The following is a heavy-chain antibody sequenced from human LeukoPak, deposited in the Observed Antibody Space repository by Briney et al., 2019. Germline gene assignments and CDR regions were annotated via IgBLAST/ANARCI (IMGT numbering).Heavy chain of an antibody. CDR3: ARVLSLEGAFDI. J-gene: IGHJ3*02. Sequence: GGSLRLSCAASGFTFNSYSMNWVRQAPGKGLEWVSSISSSSSYIYYADSVKGRFTISRDNAKNSLYLQMNSLRAEDTAVYYCARVLSLEGAFDIWGQGTMVTVSS. V-gene: IGHV3-21*01. D-gene: IGHD3-16*01. CDR1: GFTFNSYS. CDR2: ISSSSSYI.